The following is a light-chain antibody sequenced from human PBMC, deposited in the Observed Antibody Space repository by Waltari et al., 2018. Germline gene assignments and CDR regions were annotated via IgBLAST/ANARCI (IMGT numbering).Light chain of an antibody. CDR3: SSYTSSSTVV. V-gene: IGLV2-14*01. Sequence: QSALTPPASVSGSPGQSSTISCTGTSSDVCGYNYVTWYQQHPAKAPKLMIYEGRNRPSGVSNRFAGSKSGNTASLTIFGLQAEDEADYYCSSYTSSSTVVFGGGTKLTVL. CDR1: SSDVCGYNY. CDR2: EGR. J-gene: IGLJ2*01.